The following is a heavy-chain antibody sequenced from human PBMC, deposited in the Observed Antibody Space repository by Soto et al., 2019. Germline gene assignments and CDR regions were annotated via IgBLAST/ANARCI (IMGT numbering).Heavy chain of an antibody. CDR1: GYNFNACG. D-gene: IGHD4-17*01. CDR2: ISSHTGNT. Sequence: SVKVSCKASGYNFNACGISWVRQAPGQGLEWMGWISSHTGNTNYAQNLQGRVTMTTDTSTTTVYMELRSLTSDDTAVYYCARDCGTAVTTHYLDFWGQGSLVTVSS. CDR3: ARDCGTAVTTHYLDF. V-gene: IGHV1-18*01. J-gene: IGHJ4*02.